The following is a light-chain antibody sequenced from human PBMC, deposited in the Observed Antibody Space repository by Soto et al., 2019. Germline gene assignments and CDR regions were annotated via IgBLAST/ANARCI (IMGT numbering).Light chain of an antibody. CDR3: QQSYSTPT. J-gene: IGKJ1*01. CDR1: QSISSY. V-gene: IGKV1-39*01. Sequence: DIQMTQSPSPLSASVGGRVTITCRASQSISSYLNWYQQKPGKAPKLLIYATSSLQSGVPSRFSGSGSGTDFTLTISSLQPEDFATYYCQQSYSTPTFGQGTKVDIK. CDR2: ATS.